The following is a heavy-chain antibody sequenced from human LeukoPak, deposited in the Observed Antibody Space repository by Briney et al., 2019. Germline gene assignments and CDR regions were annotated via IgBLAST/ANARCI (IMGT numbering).Heavy chain of an antibody. D-gene: IGHD5-18*01. CDR1: GFTFSTYG. J-gene: IGHJ1*01. Sequence: GGSLRLSCAATGFTFSTYGMHWVRQAPGKGLEWVAVISYDGNNKYYAESVKGRFTISRDSSKNTLYLQMNSLRAEDTAVYYCAKEQHSEYFQYWGQGTLLTVSS. CDR3: AKEQHSEYFQY. CDR2: ISYDGNNK. V-gene: IGHV3-30*18.